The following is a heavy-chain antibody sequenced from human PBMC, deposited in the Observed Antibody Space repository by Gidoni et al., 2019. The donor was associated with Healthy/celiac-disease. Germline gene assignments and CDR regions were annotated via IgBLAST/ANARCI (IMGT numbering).Heavy chain of an antibody. J-gene: IGHJ6*02. Sequence: EVQLMESGVGLVHPGESRRLSCAASGFTFSSYWMSWVRQDPGKGLEWLANIKQDGSAKYYVDSVKGRFTISRDNAKNSLYLKMNSLRAEDTAVYYCARVAMVTPYYYGMDVWGQGTTVTVSS. V-gene: IGHV3-7*01. CDR2: IKQDGSAK. CDR3: ARVAMVTPYYYGMDV. CDR1: GFTFSSYW. D-gene: IGHD5-18*01.